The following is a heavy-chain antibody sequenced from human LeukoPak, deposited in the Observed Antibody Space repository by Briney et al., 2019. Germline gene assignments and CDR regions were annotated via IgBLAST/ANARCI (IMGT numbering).Heavy chain of an antibody. CDR3: ARGGSSGWYAMYYFDY. V-gene: IGHV1-46*01. J-gene: IGHJ4*02. CDR1: GYSFTSYY. D-gene: IGHD6-19*01. CDR2: INPTSGST. Sequence: GASVKVSCKASGYSFTSYYMHWVRQAPGQGLEWMGIINPTSGSTNYAQKFQGRVTITRDTSASTAYMELSSLRSEDTAVYYCARGGSSGWYAMYYFDYWGQGTLVTVSS.